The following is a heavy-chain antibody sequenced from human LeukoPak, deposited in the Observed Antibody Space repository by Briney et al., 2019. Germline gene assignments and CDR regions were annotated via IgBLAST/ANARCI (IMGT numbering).Heavy chain of an antibody. CDR2: IKEDGSVK. D-gene: IGHD3-16*01. J-gene: IGHJ4*02. Sequence: GSLRLSFAASGFPFRTSWMTWVRPAPGKRLEWVANIKEDGSVKNYVDSVKGRFTISRDNAENSLYLQLNSLRAEDTAVYFCARDRAYSTFDYWGQGTLVTVSS. CDR3: ARDRAYSTFDY. CDR1: GFPFRTSW. V-gene: IGHV3-7*01.